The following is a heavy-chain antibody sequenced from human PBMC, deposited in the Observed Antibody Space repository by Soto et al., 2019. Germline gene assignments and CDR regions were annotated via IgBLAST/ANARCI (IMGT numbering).Heavy chain of an antibody. D-gene: IGHD3-10*01. J-gene: IGHJ3*02. CDR2: ISYDGSNK. Sequence: QVQLVESGGGVVQPGRSLRLSCAASGFTFSSYGMHWVRQAPGKGLEWVAVISYDGSNKYYADSVKGRFTISRDNSKNTLYLQMNSLRAEDTAVYYCAKDNVLLWFGELSPVPQTTGAFDIWGQGTMVTVSS. CDR1: GFTFSSYG. V-gene: IGHV3-30*18. CDR3: AKDNVLLWFGELSPVPQTTGAFDI.